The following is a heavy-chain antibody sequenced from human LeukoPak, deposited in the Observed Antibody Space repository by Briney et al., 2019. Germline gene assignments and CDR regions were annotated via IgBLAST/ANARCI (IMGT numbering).Heavy chain of an antibody. J-gene: IGHJ6*02. CDR1: GYTFTSYG. CDR2: IIPIFGTA. D-gene: IGHD3-10*01. CDR3: ARVPQFDYYYYGMDV. Sequence: SVKVSCKASGYTFTSYGISWVRQAPGQGLEWMGGIIPIFGTANYAQKFQGRVTITADESTSTAYMELSSLRSEDTAVYYCARVPQFDYYYYGMDVWGQGTTVTVSS. V-gene: IGHV1-69*13.